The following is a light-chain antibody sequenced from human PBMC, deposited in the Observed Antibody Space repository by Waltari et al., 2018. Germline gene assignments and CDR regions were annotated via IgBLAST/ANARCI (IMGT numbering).Light chain of an antibody. CDR1: SRDVEAYNY. CDR3: CSYTSTYVV. V-gene: IGLV2-11*01. J-gene: IGLJ2*01. CDR2: DVT. Sequence: QSALTQPRSVSGSPGQSVTISCTGTSRDVEAYNYVSWYQHHPGKAPKLMIYDVTKRPSGVPDRFSGSKSDNTASLSISGLQAEDEADYYCCSYTSTYVVFGGGTKVTFL.